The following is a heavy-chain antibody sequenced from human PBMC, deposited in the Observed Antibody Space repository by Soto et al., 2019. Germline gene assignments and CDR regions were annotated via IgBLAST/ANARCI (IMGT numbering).Heavy chain of an antibody. V-gene: IGHV4-31*03. CDR3: ARQLYNWNPPIDY. CDR2: IYYSGST. D-gene: IGHD1-20*01. CDR1: GGSISSGGYY. J-gene: IGHJ4*02. Sequence: SETLSLTCTVSGGSISSGGYYWSWIRQHPGKGLEWIGYIYYSGSTYYNPSLKSRVTISVDTSKNQFSLKLSSVTAADTAVYYCARQLYNWNPPIDYWGQGTLVTVSS.